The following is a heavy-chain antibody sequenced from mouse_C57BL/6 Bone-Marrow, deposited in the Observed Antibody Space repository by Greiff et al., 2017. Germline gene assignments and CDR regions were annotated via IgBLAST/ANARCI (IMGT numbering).Heavy chain of an antibody. Sequence: VQLQQSGTVLARPGPSVKMSCKTSGYTFTSYWMHWVKQRPGQGLEWIGAIYPGNSDTSYNQKFKGKAKLTAVTSASTAYMELSSLTNEDSAVYYCTRYYGSSYWYFDVWGTGTTVTVSS. CDR3: TRYYGSSYWYFDV. CDR1: GYTFTSYW. J-gene: IGHJ1*03. D-gene: IGHD1-1*01. V-gene: IGHV1-5*01. CDR2: IYPGNSDT.